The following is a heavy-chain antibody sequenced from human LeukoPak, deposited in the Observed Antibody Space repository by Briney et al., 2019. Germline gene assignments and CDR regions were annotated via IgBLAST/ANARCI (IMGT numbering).Heavy chain of an antibody. D-gene: IGHD3-10*01. CDR1: GYTFTGYY. J-gene: IGHJ4*02. Sequence: ASVKVSCKASGYTFTGYYMHWVRQAPGQGLEWMGWINPNSGGTNYAQKFQGWVTMTRDTSISTAYMELSRLRSDDTAVYYCARADMVRGVPFDYWGQGTLVTVPS. V-gene: IGHV1-2*04. CDR3: ARADMVRGVPFDY. CDR2: INPNSGGT.